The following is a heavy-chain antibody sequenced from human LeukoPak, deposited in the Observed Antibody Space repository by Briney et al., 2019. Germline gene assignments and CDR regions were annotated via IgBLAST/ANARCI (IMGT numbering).Heavy chain of an antibody. Sequence: GGSLRLSCVASGYIFSSSGMHCVRQAPGKGLEWVAFTRSDGSDKYYTGSVKGRFTISRENSKNTLYLQMNSLRAEDTAVYYCGKHDSASDYWGQGTLVTVSS. CDR1: GYIFSSSG. D-gene: IGHD1-26*01. J-gene: IGHJ4*02. CDR3: GKHDSASDY. V-gene: IGHV3-30*02. CDR2: TRSDGSDK.